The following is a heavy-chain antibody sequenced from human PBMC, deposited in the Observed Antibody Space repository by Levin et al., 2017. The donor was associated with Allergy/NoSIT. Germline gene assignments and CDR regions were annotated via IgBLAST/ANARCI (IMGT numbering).Heavy chain of an antibody. D-gene: IGHD2-21*01. Sequence: GGSLRLSCAASGFIVSSYAMSWVRQPLGKGLEWVSAIDGGRTYYADSVKGRFTISRDNSKNTLYLQMNSLRAGDTAVYFCVKEVIGQSFGDFWGQGSPVTVSS. CDR1: GFIVSSYA. CDR3: VKEVIGQSFGDF. J-gene: IGHJ4*02. CDR2: IDGGRT. V-gene: IGHV3-23*01.